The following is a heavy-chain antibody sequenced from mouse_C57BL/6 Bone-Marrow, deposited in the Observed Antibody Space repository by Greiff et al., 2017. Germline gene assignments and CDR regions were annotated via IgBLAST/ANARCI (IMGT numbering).Heavy chain of an antibody. CDR1: GYTFTDYY. D-gene: IGHD1-1*01. V-gene: IGHV1-26*01. CDR3: ARITTVVAYYAMDY. CDR2: INPNNGGT. Sequence: EVQLQQSGPELVKPGASVKISCKASGYTFTDYYMNWVKQSHGKSLEWIGDINPNNGGTSYNQKFKGKATLTVDKSSSTAYMELRILTSEDSAVYYCARITTVVAYYAMDYWGQGTSVTVSS. J-gene: IGHJ4*01.